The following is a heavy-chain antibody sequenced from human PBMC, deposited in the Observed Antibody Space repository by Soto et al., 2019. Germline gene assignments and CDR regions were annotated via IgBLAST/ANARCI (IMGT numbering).Heavy chain of an antibody. CDR1: GYTFTSCY. D-gene: IGHD1-1*01. CDR3: AWGERRGVDY. J-gene: IGHJ4*02. Sequence: QVQMVQSGAEVKKLGASVKVSCKASGYTFTSCYMHWVRQAPGQGLEWMGIINPSGGSTSYAQKFQGRVTMTRDTSTSTIYMELSSLRSEDTAVYYCAWGERRGVDYWGQGTLVTVSS. V-gene: IGHV1-46*01. CDR2: INPSGGST.